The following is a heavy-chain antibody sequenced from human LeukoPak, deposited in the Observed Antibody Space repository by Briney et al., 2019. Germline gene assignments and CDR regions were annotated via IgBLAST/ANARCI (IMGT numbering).Heavy chain of an antibody. J-gene: IGHJ4*02. CDR1: GFTFSSYG. D-gene: IGHD2-15*01. V-gene: IGHV3-30*02. CDR3: AKDTLTRKGYDY. CDR2: IRYDGSNN. Sequence: GGPLRLSCAASGFTFSSYGMHWVRQAPGKGPEWVAFIRYDGSNNYYADSVKRRFTISRDNSKNTLYLQMNSLRAQDTAAYYCAKDTLTRKGYDYWGQGTLVTVSS.